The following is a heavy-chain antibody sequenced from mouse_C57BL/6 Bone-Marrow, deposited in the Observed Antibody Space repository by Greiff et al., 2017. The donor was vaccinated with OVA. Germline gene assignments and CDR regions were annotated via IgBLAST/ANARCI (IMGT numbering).Heavy chain of an antibody. CDR1: GYAFTNYL. CDR3: ARRIYYDDY. J-gene: IGHJ2*01. CDR2: INPGSGGT. Sequence: QVQLQQSGAELVRPGISVKVSCKASGYAFTNYLIEWVKQRPGQGLEWIGVINPGSGGTNYNEKFKGKATLTADKSSSTAYMQLSSLTSEDSAVYFCARRIYYDDYWGQGTTLTVSS. V-gene: IGHV1-54*01.